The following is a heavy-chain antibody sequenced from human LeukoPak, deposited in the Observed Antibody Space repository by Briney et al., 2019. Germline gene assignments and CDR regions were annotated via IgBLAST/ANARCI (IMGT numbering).Heavy chain of an antibody. CDR3: AVLHPFDY. CDR2: THYSGGT. Sequence: SETLSLTCTVSGGSVSSHGYYWSWIRQHPEKGLEWIGYTHYSGGTYYNPSLKSRISISLDTSKNQFSLKLNSVTAADTAVYYCAVLHPFDYWGQGALVTVSS. V-gene: IGHV4-31*03. J-gene: IGHJ4*02. CDR1: GGSVSSHGYY.